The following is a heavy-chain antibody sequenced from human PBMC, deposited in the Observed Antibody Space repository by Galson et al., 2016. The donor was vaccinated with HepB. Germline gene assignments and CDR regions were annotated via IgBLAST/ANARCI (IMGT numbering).Heavy chain of an antibody. CDR3: ARGMNGMDV. CDR2: IQPDGAT. J-gene: IGHJ6*02. CDR1: GFSVATY. V-gene: IGHV3-53*01. Sequence: SLRLSCAVFGFSVATYMSWVRQAPGKELECVSVIQPDGATHYTDSVKGRFTISRDLSKNTLYFEMNGLRVDDTAVYFCARGMNGMDVWGRGTTVTVSS.